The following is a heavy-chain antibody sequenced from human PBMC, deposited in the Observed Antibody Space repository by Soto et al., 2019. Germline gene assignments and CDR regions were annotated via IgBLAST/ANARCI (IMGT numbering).Heavy chain of an antibody. CDR2: IYYSGST. CDR3: ASQGNSGSYTNFDY. V-gene: IGHV4-39*01. J-gene: IGHJ4*02. Sequence: QLQLQESGPGLVKPSETLSLTCTVSGGSISSSNYYWGWIRQPPGKGLEWIGSIYYSGSTYYNPSLKTRVSISVHTSKNHFSLKLSSVTAADTAVYYCASQGNSGSYTNFDYWGQGTLVTVSS. CDR1: GGSISSSNYY. D-gene: IGHD3-10*01.